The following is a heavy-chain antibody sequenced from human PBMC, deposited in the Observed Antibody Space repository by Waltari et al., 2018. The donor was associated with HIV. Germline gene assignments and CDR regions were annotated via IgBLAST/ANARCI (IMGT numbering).Heavy chain of an antibody. CDR1: GYSISSGYY. V-gene: IGHV4-38-2*02. CDR3: ARDRGTVAGNLDY. D-gene: IGHD6-19*01. Sequence: QVQLQESGPGLVKPSETLSLTCGVSGYSISSGYYWGWIRQPPGKGLGWIGSIHFSGTTDSNPSLKRRVTMSVDTSKNQFSLRLSSVTAADTAVYYCARDRGTVAGNLDYWGQGALVTFSS. J-gene: IGHJ4*02. CDR2: IHFSGTT.